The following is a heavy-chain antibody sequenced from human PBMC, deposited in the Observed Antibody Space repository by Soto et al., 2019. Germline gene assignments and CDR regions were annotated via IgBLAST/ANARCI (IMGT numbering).Heavy chain of an antibody. CDR2: ISPDGGEI. CDR1: GFTFSNIW. J-gene: IGHJ4*02. V-gene: IGHV3-7*01. CDR3: AKGPR. Sequence: LVESGGGLVHPGGALRLSCAASGFTFSNIWMSRGRRSPEKGPEWVASISPDGGEIYYVDSVKGRFTISRDNTRNSLYLQMNSLRDEDTAVYYCAKGPRWGQGTLVTVCS.